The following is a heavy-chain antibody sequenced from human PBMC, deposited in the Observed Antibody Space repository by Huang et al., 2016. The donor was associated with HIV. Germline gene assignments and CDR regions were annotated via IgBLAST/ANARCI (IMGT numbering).Heavy chain of an antibody. CDR2: ISWNSANI. CDR3: GKGDIVGTANFFDY. CDR1: GFRFDNSA. V-gene: IGHV3-9*01. Sequence: EVQLVESGGNLIQTGGSLRLACSASGFRFDNSAMYWVRQAPGKGLGWVSSISWNSANIAYGDSVKGRFTISRDNARNSLYLQMNSLRPDDTALYYCGKGDIVGTANFFDYWGQGTQVSVSS. D-gene: IGHD1-26*01. J-gene: IGHJ4*02.